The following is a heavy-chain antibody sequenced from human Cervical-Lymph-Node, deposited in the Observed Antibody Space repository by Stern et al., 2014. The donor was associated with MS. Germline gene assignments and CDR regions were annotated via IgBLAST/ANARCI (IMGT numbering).Heavy chain of an antibody. CDR1: GVMFSNYW. CDR3: GIKAYSGGWLDH. D-gene: IGHD1-26*01. V-gene: IGHV3-7*01. CDR2: IRQYDSEK. Sequence: EVQLVQSGGGLVQPGGSLRLSCAASGVMFSNYWLGWVRQSPGKRLEWVAAIRQYDSEKEYMDSVRGRFTVSRDNAKNSVDLQMNSLSAEDTATYYCGIKAYSGGWLDHWGRGTLVTVSS. J-gene: IGHJ5*02.